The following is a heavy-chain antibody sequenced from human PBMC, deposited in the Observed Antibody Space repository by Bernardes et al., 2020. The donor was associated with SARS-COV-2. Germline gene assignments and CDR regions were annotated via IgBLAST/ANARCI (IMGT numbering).Heavy chain of an antibody. CDR3: ARGAYMFGYDL. J-gene: IGHJ5*02. V-gene: IGHV3-7*01. CDR2: INKDGGEK. CDR1: GFTFMNYW. D-gene: IGHD3-3*02. Sequence: GSLRLSCAASGFTFMNYWMSWVRQAPGKGLEWVAKINKDGGEKYYVDSGKGRFTISRDNARNSLYLLVNSLRAEDTAVYYCARGAYMFGYDLWGQGTLVTVSS.